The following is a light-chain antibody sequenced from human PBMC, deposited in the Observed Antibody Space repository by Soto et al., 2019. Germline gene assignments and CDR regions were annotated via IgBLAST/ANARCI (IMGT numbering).Light chain of an antibody. Sequence: DIQMTQSPSSLSASVGDRVTITCQASQDISNYLNWYQQKPGKAPKLLIYDASNLETGVPSRFSGSGSGTDFTLTISSLQPEDIATYYCQQYDNRPCFCPGTKVDIK. J-gene: IGKJ3*01. CDR1: QDISNY. V-gene: IGKV1-33*01. CDR2: DAS. CDR3: QQYDNRPC.